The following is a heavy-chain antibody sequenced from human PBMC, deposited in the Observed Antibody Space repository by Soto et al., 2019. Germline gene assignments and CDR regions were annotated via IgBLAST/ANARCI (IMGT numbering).Heavy chain of an antibody. D-gene: IGHD6-13*01. CDR3: AKDQMTWPLGYSSSWYHPIDY. V-gene: IGHV3-23*01. Sequence: SGGSLRLSCAASGFTFSSYAMSWVRQAPGKGLEWVSAISGSGGSTYYADPVKGRFTISRDNSKNTLYLQMNSLRAEDTAVYYCAKDQMTWPLGYSSSWYHPIDYWGQGTLVTVSS. J-gene: IGHJ4*02. CDR2: ISGSGGST. CDR1: GFTFSSYA.